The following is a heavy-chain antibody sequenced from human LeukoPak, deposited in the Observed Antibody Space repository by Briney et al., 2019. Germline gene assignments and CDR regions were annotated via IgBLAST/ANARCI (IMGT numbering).Heavy chain of an antibody. CDR3: ARDQLQPVDTAMATYYYYYGMDV. Sequence: GGSLRLSCAGSGFIFSTYAMTWVRQAPGKGLEWVSVIYSGGSTYYADSVKGRFTISRDNSKNTLYLQMNSLRAEDTAVYYCARDQLQPVDTAMATYYYYYGMDVWGQGTTVTVSS. CDR2: IYSGGST. CDR1: GFIFSTYA. J-gene: IGHJ6*02. D-gene: IGHD5-18*01. V-gene: IGHV3-53*01.